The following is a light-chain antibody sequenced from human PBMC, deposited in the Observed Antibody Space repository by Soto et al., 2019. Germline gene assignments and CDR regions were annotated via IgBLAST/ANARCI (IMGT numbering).Light chain of an antibody. Sequence: QSALTQPPSASGSPGQSVTISCTGTSSDVGGYNYVSWYQQHPGKAPKLMIYEVSKRPSGVPDRFSGSKSGNTASLTVSGLQVEHEADYYCSSYAGSNNFVVFGGGTKLTV. V-gene: IGLV2-8*01. CDR3: SSYAGSNNFVV. CDR2: EVS. CDR1: SSDVGGYNY. J-gene: IGLJ2*01.